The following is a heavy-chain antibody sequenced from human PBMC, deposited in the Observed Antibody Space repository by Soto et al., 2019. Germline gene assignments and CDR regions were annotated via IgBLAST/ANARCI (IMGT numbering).Heavy chain of an antibody. J-gene: IGHJ4*02. CDR3: AVVVTTGLGGFDY. CDR2: IYYSGST. Sequence: SETLSLTCTVSGGSVSSGSYYWSWIRQPPGKGLEWIGYIYYSGSTNYSPSLKSRVTISVDTSKNQFSLKLSSVTAADTAVYYCAVVVTTGLGGFDYWGQGTLVTVSS. D-gene: IGHD3-22*01. V-gene: IGHV4-61*01. CDR1: GGSVSSGSYY.